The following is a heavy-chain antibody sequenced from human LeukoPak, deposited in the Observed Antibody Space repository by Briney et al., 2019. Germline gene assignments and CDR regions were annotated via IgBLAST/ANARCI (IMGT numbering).Heavy chain of an antibody. V-gene: IGHV3-23*01. J-gene: IGHJ4*02. D-gene: IGHD3-22*01. CDR2: ISPSGGIT. CDR1: GFTFSSHG. Sequence: GGTLRLSCGASGFTFSSHGMNWVRQAPGKGLEWVSGISPSGGITYYTDSVKGRFTISRDNSKNTVSLQMNSLRAEDTAVYYCARGYYYDSSGYRNFDYWGQGTLVTVSS. CDR3: ARGYYYDSSGYRNFDY.